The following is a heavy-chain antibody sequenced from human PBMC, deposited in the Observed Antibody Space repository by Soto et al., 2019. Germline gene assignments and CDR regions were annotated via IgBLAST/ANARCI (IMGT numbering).Heavy chain of an antibody. V-gene: IGHV3-23*01. CDR2: ISGSGGNT. D-gene: IGHD3-3*01. Sequence: PGGSLRLSCAASGFIFTSYAMSWVRQAPGKGLEWVSSISGSGGNTYYADSVKGRFTISRDNSKNTLYLQMNSLRAEDTAVYYWAKGRVTIFGVVSGFDYWGPGTLVTVSS. CDR1: GFIFTSYA. CDR3: AKGRVTIFGVVSGFDY. J-gene: IGHJ4*02.